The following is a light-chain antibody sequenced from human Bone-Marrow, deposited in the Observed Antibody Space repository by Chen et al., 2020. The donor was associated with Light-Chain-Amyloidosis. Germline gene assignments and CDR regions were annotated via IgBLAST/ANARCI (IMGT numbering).Light chain of an antibody. CDR1: QGIASY. CDR2: AAT. CDR3: QNYNSAPRA. Sequence: DIQMTQYPSSLSASVGDRVTITCRASQGIASYLAWYQQKPGKVPKLLIYAATTLQSGVPSRFSGSGSGADFTLTISSLQPEDVATYYCQNYNSAPRAFGQGTKVEI. J-gene: IGKJ1*01. V-gene: IGKV1-27*01.